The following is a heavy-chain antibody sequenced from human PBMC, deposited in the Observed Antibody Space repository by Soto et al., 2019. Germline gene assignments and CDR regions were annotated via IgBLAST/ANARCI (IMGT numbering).Heavy chain of an antibody. D-gene: IGHD3-10*01. Sequence: SETLSLTCTVSGVSISSYYWSWIRQPAGKGLEWIGRIYTSGSTNYNPSLKSRVTMSVDTSKNQFSLKLSSVTAADTAVYYCARDMVRGVEDYGMDVWGQGTTVTVSS. J-gene: IGHJ6*02. CDR3: ARDMVRGVEDYGMDV. CDR2: IYTSGST. V-gene: IGHV4-4*07. CDR1: GVSISSYY.